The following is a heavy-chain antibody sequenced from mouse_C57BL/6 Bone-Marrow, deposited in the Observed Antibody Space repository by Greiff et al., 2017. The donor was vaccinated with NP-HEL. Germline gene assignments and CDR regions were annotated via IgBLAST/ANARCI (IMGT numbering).Heavy chain of an antibody. D-gene: IGHD4-1*01. Sequence: QVQLQQPGAELVRPGSSVKLSCKASGYTFTSYWMDWVKQRPGQGLEWIGNIYPSDSETHYNQKFKDKATLTVDKSSSTAYMQLSSLTSEDSAVYYCARANPLLTGWYFDVWGTGTTVTVSS. CDR3: ARANPLLTGWYFDV. V-gene: IGHV1-61*01. CDR2: IYPSDSET. CDR1: GYTFTSYW. J-gene: IGHJ1*03.